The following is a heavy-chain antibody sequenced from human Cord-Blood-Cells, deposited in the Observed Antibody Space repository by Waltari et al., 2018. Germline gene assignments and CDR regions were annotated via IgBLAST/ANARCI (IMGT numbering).Heavy chain of an antibody. J-gene: IGHJ4*02. D-gene: IGHD1-1*01. CDR2: SKWYN. CDR3: AREGATTYYFDY. V-gene: IGHV6-1*01. Sequence: SKWYNDYAVSVKSRITINPDTSKNQFSLQLNSVTPEDTAVYYCAREGATTYYFDYWGQGTLVTVSS.